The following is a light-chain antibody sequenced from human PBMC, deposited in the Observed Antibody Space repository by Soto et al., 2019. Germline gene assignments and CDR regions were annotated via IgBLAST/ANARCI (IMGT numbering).Light chain of an antibody. CDR1: QSVRSN. J-gene: IGKJ4*01. Sequence: EIVMTQSPDTLSVSPGERATLSCRASQSVRSNLAWYQQKPGQAPRLLIYGASTRATGIPARFSGSGSGTEFTLTIRSLQSEDVGVYHCQQYNNWRPGTFGGGTKVEIK. CDR3: QQYNNWRPGT. V-gene: IGKV3-15*01. CDR2: GAS.